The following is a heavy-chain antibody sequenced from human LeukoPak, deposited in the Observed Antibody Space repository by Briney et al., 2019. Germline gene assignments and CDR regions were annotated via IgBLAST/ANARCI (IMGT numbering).Heavy chain of an antibody. CDR3: ARGFTHRMYYSAGGDAFDI. CDR2: ISAYNGNT. J-gene: IGHJ3*02. D-gene: IGHD3-10*01. V-gene: IGHV1-18*01. Sequence: ASVKVSCKASGYTFTSYGISWVRQAPGQGLEWMGWISAYNGNTNYAQKLQGRVTMTTDTSTSTAYMELRSLRSDDTAVYYCARGFTHRMYYSAGGDAFDIWGQGTMVTVSS. CDR1: GYTFTSYG.